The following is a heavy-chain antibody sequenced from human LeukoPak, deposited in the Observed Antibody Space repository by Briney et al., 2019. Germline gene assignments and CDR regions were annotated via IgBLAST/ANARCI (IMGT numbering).Heavy chain of an antibody. CDR1: GGTFSSYA. D-gene: IGHD2-2*02. J-gene: IGHJ4*02. CDR2: IIPIFGTA. CDR3: ARDVPAAIRGEDY. Sequence: SVKVSCKASGGTFSSYAISWVRQAPGQGLEWMGGIIPIFGTANYAQKFQGRVTNTADESTSTAYMELSSLRSEDTAVYYCARDVPAAIRGEDYWGQGTLVTVSS. V-gene: IGHV1-69*01.